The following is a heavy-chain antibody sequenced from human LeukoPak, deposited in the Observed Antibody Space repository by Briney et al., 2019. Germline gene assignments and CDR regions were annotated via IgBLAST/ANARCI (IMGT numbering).Heavy chain of an antibody. CDR3: ARAYSSGPGLFDY. Sequence: SETLSLTCAVYGGSFSGYYWSWIRQPPGKGLEWIGEINHSGSTNYNPSLKSRVTISVDTSKNQFSLKLSSVTAADTAVYYCARAYSSGPGLFDYWGQGTLVTVSS. V-gene: IGHV4-34*01. CDR1: GGSFSGYY. CDR2: INHSGST. D-gene: IGHD6-19*01. J-gene: IGHJ4*02.